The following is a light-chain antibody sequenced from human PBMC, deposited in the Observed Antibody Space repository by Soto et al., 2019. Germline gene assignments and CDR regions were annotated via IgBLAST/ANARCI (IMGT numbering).Light chain of an antibody. Sequence: DIQMTQSPSSLSASVGDRVTITCRASQNIIFYLNWYQQRIGKSPKLLIYAASNLQSGVPSRFSGSGSGTDFTLTISNLQPEDFATYFCQQSYTNPVYSVGQGTKVDIK. CDR3: QQSYTNPVYS. V-gene: IGKV1-39*01. CDR1: QNIIFY. J-gene: IGKJ2*01. CDR2: AAS.